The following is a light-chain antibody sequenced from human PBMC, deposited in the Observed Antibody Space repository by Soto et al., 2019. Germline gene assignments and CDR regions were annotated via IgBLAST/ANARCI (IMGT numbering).Light chain of an antibody. CDR2: AAS. Sequence: DIQLTQSPSFLSASVGDRVTITCRAGKGISSHFTWYQQKPGKAPKLLIYAASTLQNGVPSRFSGRGTGTEFALTICSLQSDDFATYYFQQLNSFPPTFDHGTTVDTK. CDR1: KGISSH. J-gene: IGKJ1*01. CDR3: QQLNSFPPT. V-gene: IGKV1-9*01.